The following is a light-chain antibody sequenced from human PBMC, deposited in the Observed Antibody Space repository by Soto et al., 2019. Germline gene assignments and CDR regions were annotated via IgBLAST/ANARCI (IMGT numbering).Light chain of an antibody. V-gene: IGLV2-14*01. J-gene: IGLJ1*01. Sequence: QSALTQPASVSGSPGQSITISCTGTSSDFGVYNYVSWYQQHPDKDPKLIIYEVSDRPSGVSNRFSGSKSGNTASLTISGLQPEDEAYYYCSAYTSSFIYVFGSGTKLTVL. CDR1: SSDFGVYNY. CDR3: SAYTSSFIYV. CDR2: EVS.